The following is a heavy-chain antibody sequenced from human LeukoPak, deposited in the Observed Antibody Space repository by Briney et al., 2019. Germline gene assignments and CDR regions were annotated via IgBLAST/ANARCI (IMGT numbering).Heavy chain of an antibody. J-gene: IGHJ4*02. CDR2: ISSSSSTI. Sequence: PGGSLRLSCAASGFTFSSYSMNWVRQAPGKGLEWVSHISSSSSTIYYADSVNGRFTISRDNAKNSLYLQMNSLRAEDTAVYYCARAGFTFSDYFGSFFDYWGQGTLVTVSS. CDR3: ARAGFTFSDYFGSFFDY. CDR1: GFTFSSYS. V-gene: IGHV3-48*01. D-gene: IGHD3-10*01.